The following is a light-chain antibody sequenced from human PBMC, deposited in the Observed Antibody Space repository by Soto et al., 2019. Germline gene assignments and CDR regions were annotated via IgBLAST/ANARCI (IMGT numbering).Light chain of an antibody. Sequence: QLVLTQPPSASGTPGQRVTISCSGSSSNIGSNYVYWYQQLPGTAPKLLIYRNNQRPSGVPDRFSGSKSGTSASLAISGLRSEDEADYYCAAWDDSLSAVVFCGGTKVTVL. CDR1: SSNIGSNY. J-gene: IGLJ2*01. CDR3: AAWDDSLSAVV. V-gene: IGLV1-47*01. CDR2: RNN.